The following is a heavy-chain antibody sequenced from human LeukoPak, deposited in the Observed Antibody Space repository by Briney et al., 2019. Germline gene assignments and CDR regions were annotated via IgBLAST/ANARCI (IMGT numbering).Heavy chain of an antibody. J-gene: IGHJ4*02. D-gene: IGHD1-26*01. CDR3: AGQDVGLDY. CDR2: ISLSSDTI. V-gene: IGHV3-48*02. Sequence: GGSLRLSCEASGPTFTTYSMSWVRQAPGKGLEWVSSISLSSDTIYYADSVKGRFTISRDNAKNSLYLQMNSLRDEDTAVYYCAGQDVGLDYWGQGTLVTVSS. CDR1: GPTFTTYS.